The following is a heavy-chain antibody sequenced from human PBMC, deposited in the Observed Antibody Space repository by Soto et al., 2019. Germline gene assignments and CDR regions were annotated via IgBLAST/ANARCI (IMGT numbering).Heavy chain of an antibody. CDR1: GFTFSRYA. CDR2: MSGSGGST. CDR3: AKERRGERGEVDY. Sequence: EVQLLESGGGLVQPGGSLRLSCAASGFTFSRYAMSWVRQAPGKGLAWVSDMSGSGGSTYYADSVKGRFTISRDNSKNTLYLQMNSLRAEDTAVYYCAKERRGERGEVDYWGQGTLVTVSS. D-gene: IGHD3-16*01. V-gene: IGHV3-23*01. J-gene: IGHJ4*02.